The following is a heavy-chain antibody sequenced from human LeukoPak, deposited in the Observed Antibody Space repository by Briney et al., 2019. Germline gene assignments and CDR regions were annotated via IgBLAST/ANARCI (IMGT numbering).Heavy chain of an antibody. V-gene: IGHV3-23*01. Sequence: GGSLRLSCAASGFTFSSYAMSWVRQAPGKGLEWVSGIGGSGASTYYADSVKGRFTISRDNSKNTLYLQMNSLRAEDTAVYYCAKDPLFGAVITEDFDYWGQGTLVTVSS. D-gene: IGHD3-3*01. J-gene: IGHJ4*02. CDR3: AKDPLFGAVITEDFDY. CDR1: GFTFSSYA. CDR2: IGGSGAST.